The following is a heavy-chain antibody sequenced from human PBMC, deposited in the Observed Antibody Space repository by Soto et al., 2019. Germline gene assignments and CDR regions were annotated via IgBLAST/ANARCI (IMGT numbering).Heavy chain of an antibody. CDR3: ARDRDGGWLHMDV. D-gene: IGHD6-19*01. Sequence: QVQLVESGGGVVQPGRSLRLSCVGSGFPFWHYGMHWVRQAPGKGLEWVAVIWSDGKKESYADFVKGRFAISRDNFKDTLYVQMNSLRAEDTAVYYCARDRDGGWLHMDVWGQGTTVTVSS. CDR2: IWSDGKKE. CDR1: GFPFWHYG. V-gene: IGHV3-33*01. J-gene: IGHJ6*02.